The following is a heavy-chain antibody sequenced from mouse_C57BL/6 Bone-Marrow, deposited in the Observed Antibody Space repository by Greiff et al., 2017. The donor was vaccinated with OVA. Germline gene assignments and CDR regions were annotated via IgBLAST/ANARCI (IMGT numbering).Heavy chain of an antibody. D-gene: IGHD2-1*01. Sequence: EVKLVASGGGLVKPGGSLKLSCAASGFTFSSYAMSWVRQTPEKRLEWVATISDGGSYTYYPDNVKGRFTISRDNAKNHLYLQMSHLKSEDTAMYYGARGVVTFDYWGQGTTLTVSS. CDR3: ARGVVTFDY. V-gene: IGHV5-4*03. CDR1: GFTFSSYA. J-gene: IGHJ2*01. CDR2: ISDGGSYT.